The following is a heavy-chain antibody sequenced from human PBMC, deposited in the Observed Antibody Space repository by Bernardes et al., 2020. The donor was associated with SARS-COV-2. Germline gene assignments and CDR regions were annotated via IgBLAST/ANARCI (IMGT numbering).Heavy chain of an antibody. CDR2: IYYSGST. CDR1: GGSISSSSYY. V-gene: IGHV4-39*01. J-gene: IGHJ5*02. CDR3: AGEFERGVMFDP. Sequence: SETLSLTCTVSGGSISSSSYYWGWIRQPPGKGLEWIGSIYYSGSTYYNPSLKSRVTISVDTSKNQFSLKLSSVTAADTAVYYCAGEFERGVMFDPWGQGTLVTVSS. D-gene: IGHD3-10*01.